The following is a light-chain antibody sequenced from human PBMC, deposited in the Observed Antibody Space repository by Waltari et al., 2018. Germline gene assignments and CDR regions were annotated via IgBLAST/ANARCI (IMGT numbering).Light chain of an antibody. CDR3: RQYGSSVMYT. CDR2: GAS. CDR1: QSLTKRY. J-gene: IGKJ2*01. Sequence: VLTQSPGTLSLSPGERATLSYRASQSLTKRYLAWYQQKPGQAPRLLIYGASSRAAGIPDRFSGSGSGTDFTLTISRLEPDDFAVYYCRQYGSSVMYTFGQGTKLEIK. V-gene: IGKV3-20*01.